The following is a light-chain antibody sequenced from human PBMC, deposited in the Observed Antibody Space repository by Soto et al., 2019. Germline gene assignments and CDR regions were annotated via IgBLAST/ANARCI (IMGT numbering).Light chain of an antibody. CDR3: QQYNSYSGT. CDR2: KAF. CDR1: QSISSW. V-gene: IGKV1-5*03. J-gene: IGKJ3*01. Sequence: DIPMTQSPSTLSACVGDRVTITCRASQSISSWVAWYQQKPGKAPKHLIYKAFSLKSGVPSRFSGSGSGTDFTLTISRLQPDDFANYYSQQYNSYSGTFGPGTKVDIK.